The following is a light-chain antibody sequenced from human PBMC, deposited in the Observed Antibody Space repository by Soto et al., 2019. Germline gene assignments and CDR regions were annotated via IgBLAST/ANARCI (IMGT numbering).Light chain of an antibody. Sequence: QSALTQPASVSGSPGQSSTISCTGTSSDVGGYNHVSWYQQHPGKAPKLIIYEVRNRPSGVSNRLSGSKSGNTASLTISGLQADDEADYYCCAYTSSSIRVFGGGTKRTVL. CDR2: EVR. CDR3: CAYTSSSIRV. V-gene: IGLV2-14*01. J-gene: IGLJ3*02. CDR1: SSDVGGYNH.